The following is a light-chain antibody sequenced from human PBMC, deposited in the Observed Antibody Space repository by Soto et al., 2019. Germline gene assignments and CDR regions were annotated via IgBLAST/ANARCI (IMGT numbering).Light chain of an antibody. Sequence: QSALTQPASVSGSPGQSITISCTGTSSDVGGYNYVSWYQHHPGKAPKLLIYDVSNRPSGISDRFSGSKSGNTASLTISGLQAEDESDYYCSSYTRSGNYVFGTGTKVTVL. CDR2: DVS. CDR3: SSYTRSGNYV. V-gene: IGLV2-14*03. CDR1: SSDVGGYNY. J-gene: IGLJ1*01.